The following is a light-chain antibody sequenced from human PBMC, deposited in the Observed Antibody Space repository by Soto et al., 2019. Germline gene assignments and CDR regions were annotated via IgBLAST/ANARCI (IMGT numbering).Light chain of an antibody. V-gene: IGKV3-20*01. CDR3: QQYGISPPTT. CDR1: QSVSSNS. CDR2: NAF. Sequence: EIVLTQSPGTLSLSPGERATLSCRASQSVSSNSLAWYQHKPGQAPRLLIFNAFNRATGIPDRFSGSGSGTDFTLTISRMEPEDFAVYYCQQYGISPPTTFGQGTKVEIK. J-gene: IGKJ1*01.